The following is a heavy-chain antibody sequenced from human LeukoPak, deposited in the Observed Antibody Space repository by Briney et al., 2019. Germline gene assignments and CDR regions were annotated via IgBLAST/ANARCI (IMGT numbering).Heavy chain of an antibody. Sequence: PGGSLRLSCVVSGFTFSSYWMSWVRQAPGKGLEWVANIKQDGSEKYYVDSVKGRFTISRDNTKNSLYLQMNSLRAEDTAVYYCAREVAGDDTLTGYQGWAFDIWGQGTMVTVSS. CDR2: IKQDGSEK. CDR1: GFTFSSYW. D-gene: IGHD3-9*01. J-gene: IGHJ3*02. CDR3: AREVAGDDTLTGYQGWAFDI. V-gene: IGHV3-7*01.